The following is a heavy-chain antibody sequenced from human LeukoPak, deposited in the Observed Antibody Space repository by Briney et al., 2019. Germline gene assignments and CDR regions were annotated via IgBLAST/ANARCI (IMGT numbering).Heavy chain of an antibody. CDR2: INQDGSEK. Sequence: AGGSLRLSCAASGFTFSSYWMSWVRQAPGKGLGWVANINQDGSEKYYVDSVKGRFTISRDNAKNSLYLQMSSLRAEDTALYYCASRSSVAASGPGWGQGTLVTVSS. CDR3: ASRSSVAASGPG. J-gene: IGHJ4*02. CDR1: GFTFSSYW. V-gene: IGHV3-7*01. D-gene: IGHD2-15*01.